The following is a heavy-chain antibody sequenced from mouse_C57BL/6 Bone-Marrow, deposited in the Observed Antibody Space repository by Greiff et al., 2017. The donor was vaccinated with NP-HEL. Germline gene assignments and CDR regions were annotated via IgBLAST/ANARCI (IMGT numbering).Heavy chain of an antibody. J-gene: IGHJ2*01. D-gene: IGHD1-1*01. CDR1: GYTFTNYW. CDR2: IYPGGGYT. CDR3: ARGRDYYGSSYYFDY. V-gene: IGHV1-63*01. Sequence: VQRVESGAELVRPGTSVKMSCKASGYTFTNYWIGWAKQRPGHGLEWIGDIYPGGGYTNYNEKFKGKATLTADKSSSTAYMQFSSLTSEDSAIYYCARGRDYYGSSYYFDYWGQGTTLTVSS.